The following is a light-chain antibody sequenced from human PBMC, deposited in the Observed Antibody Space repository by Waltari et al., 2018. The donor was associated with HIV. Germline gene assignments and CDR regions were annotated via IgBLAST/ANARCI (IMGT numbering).Light chain of an antibody. CDR2: GKN. J-gene: IGLJ2*01. V-gene: IGLV3-19*01. Sequence: SSELPQDPTVSVALGHSVTITCRGDSLSTFYASWYQQKPGQAPILVIYGKNYRPSGIPDRFSGSSSGNTASLTITGAQAEDEAEYFCNSRDSSVNDVVFGGGTKLTVL. CDR3: NSRDSSVNDVV. CDR1: SLSTFY.